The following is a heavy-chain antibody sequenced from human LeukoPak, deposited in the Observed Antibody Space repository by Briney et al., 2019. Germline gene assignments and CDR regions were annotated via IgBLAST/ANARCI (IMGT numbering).Heavy chain of an antibody. V-gene: IGHV3-30*04. D-gene: IGHD2-21*01. CDR3: ARLGLGVVHTAPNFDY. Sequence: GGSLKLSCAASGFNFGGYAMHWVRQTPGQGLDWLGSIAHDESATYYADSVKGRVTVSRDNSERTLSLEMSSLKLEDTAIYYCARLGLGVVHTAPNFDYWGQGILVTVSS. J-gene: IGHJ4*02. CDR1: GFNFGGYA. CDR2: IAHDESAT.